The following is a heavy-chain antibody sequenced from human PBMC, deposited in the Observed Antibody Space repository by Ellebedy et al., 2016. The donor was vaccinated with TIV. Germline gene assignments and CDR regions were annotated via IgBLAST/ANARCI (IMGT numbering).Heavy chain of an antibody. J-gene: IGHJ4*02. Sequence: SGPTLVXPPQTLTLTCTFSGFSLNTRGVGVAWIRQPPGKALEWLAILYWNDAEHYIPSLRSRLSITKDTSRNRVTLRMTNMDPPDAGTYFCAHSQSSGNFDYWGQGTLVTVSS. CDR2: LYWNDAE. CDR1: GFSLNTRGVG. CDR3: AHSQSSGNFDY. D-gene: IGHD1-26*01. V-gene: IGHV2-5*01.